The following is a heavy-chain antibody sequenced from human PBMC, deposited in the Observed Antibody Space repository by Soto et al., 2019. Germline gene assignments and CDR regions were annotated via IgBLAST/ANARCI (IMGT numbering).Heavy chain of an antibody. CDR1: GVTFSTYN. V-gene: IGHV3-21*01. CDR3: ARDYYSTNWENGYYYSAMDV. Sequence: XGSLRLSCSAAGVTFSTYNMNWVRQAPGKGLDWVSSISSSSSYIYYVDSVKGRFTISRDNAKNSLYLQMSSLRAEDTAVYYCARDYYSTNWENGYYYSAMDVWGQGTTVTVSS. D-gene: IGHD6-13*01. CDR2: ISSSSSYI. J-gene: IGHJ6*02.